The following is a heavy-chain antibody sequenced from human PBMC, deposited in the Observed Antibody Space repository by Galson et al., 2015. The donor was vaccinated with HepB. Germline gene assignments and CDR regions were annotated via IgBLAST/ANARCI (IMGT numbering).Heavy chain of an antibody. V-gene: IGHV3-30*04. D-gene: IGHD3-3*01. J-gene: IGHJ3*02. CDR3: ARGNDFWSNYDALDI. CDR2: ISYDGRNK. Sequence: SLRLSCAASGFTFSRNAMHWVRQAPGKGLEWVAVISYDGRNKYYADSVKGRFTISRDNSKNTLNLQMNSLRAEDTAVYYCARGNDFWSNYDALDIWGQGTMV. CDR1: GFTFSRNA.